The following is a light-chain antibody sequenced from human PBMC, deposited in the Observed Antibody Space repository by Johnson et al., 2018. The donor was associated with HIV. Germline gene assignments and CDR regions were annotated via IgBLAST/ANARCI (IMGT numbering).Light chain of an antibody. CDR2: DNN. Sequence: QSALTQPPSVSAAPGQKVTISCSGSSSNIGNNYVSWYQQLPGRAPKLLIYDNNKRPSGIPDRFSGSKSGTSATLGITGLQTGDEADYYCGTWDSSLSNFVFGIGTKVSVL. J-gene: IGLJ1*01. CDR1: SSNIGNNY. V-gene: IGLV1-51*01. CDR3: GTWDSSLSNFV.